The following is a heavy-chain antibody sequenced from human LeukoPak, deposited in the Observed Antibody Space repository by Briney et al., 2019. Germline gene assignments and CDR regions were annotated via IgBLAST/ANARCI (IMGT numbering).Heavy chain of an antibody. V-gene: IGHV4-34*01. CDR3: ASSPFGAFDI. J-gene: IGHJ3*02. CDR1: GGSFSGYY. Sequence: SETLSLTCAVYGGSFSGYYWSWIRQPPGKGLEWIGEINHSGSTNYNPSLKSRVTISVDTSKNQFSLKLSSVIAADTAVYYCASSPFGAFDIWGQGTMVTVSP. CDR2: INHSGST. D-gene: IGHD2/OR15-2a*01.